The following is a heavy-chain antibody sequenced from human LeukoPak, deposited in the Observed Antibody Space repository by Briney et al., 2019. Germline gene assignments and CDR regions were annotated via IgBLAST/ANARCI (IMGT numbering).Heavy chain of an antibody. V-gene: IGHV3-9*03. CDR3: ANARGGVFDI. D-gene: IGHD3-10*01. Sequence: GGSLRLSCAASGFTFDDYAMHWVRQAPGKGPEWVSGITWNSGKIGYADSVKGRFTISRDNGKNSLYLQMNSLRAEDMALYYCANARGGVFDIWGQGTTVTVSS. CDR1: GFTFDDYA. J-gene: IGHJ3*02. CDR2: ITWNSGKI.